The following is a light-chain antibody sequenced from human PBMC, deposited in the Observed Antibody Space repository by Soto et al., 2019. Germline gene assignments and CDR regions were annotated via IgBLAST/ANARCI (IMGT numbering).Light chain of an antibody. CDR1: QSVNSY. Sequence: EIVMTQSPATLSVSPGERATLSCRASQSVNSYLAWYQQKPGQAPRLLIYGASTRATVIPARFSGCGFGTEFTFTFSSLQSEDFAVYYCQQYNNGPQGFGPGTKVDIK. CDR3: QQYNNGPQG. V-gene: IGKV3-15*01. J-gene: IGKJ3*01. CDR2: GAS.